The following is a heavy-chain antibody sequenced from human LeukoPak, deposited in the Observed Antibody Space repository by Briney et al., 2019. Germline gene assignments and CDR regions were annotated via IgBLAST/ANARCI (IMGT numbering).Heavy chain of an antibody. CDR3: ASTAVAGADHYWYFDL. V-gene: IGHV4-59*01. D-gene: IGHD6-19*01. Sequence: SETLSLTRTVSGGSISSYYWSWIRQPPGKGLEWIGYIYYGGSTNYNPSLKSRVTISVDTSKNQFSLKLSSVTAADTAVYYCASTAVAGADHYWYFDLWGRGTLVTVSS. CDR1: GGSISSYY. J-gene: IGHJ2*01. CDR2: IYYGGST.